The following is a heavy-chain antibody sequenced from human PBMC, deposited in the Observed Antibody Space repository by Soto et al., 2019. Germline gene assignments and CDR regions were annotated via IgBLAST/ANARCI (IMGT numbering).Heavy chain of an antibody. Sequence: LSLTCAVSGYSISSGYYLGWIRQPPGKGLEWIGSIYHSGSTYYNPSLKSRVTISVDTSKNQFSLKLSSVTAADTAVYYCARDQLGATAFDYWGQGTLVTVSS. D-gene: IGHD1-26*01. V-gene: IGHV4-38-2*02. CDR3: ARDQLGATAFDY. CDR2: IYHSGST. J-gene: IGHJ4*02. CDR1: GYSISSGYY.